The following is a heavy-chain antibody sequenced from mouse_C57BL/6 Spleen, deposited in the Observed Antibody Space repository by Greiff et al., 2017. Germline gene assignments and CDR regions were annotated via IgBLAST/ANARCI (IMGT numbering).Heavy chain of an antibody. V-gene: IGHV1-81*01. D-gene: IGHD2-4*01. CDR2: IYPRSGNT. Sequence: VQLQQSGAELARPGASVKLSCKASGCTFTSYGISWVKQRTGQGLEWIGEIYPRSGNTYYNEKFKGKATLTADKSSSTAYMELRSLTSEDSAVYFCARDDYERGYYFDYWGQGTTRTVSS. CDR1: GCTFTSYG. J-gene: IGHJ2*01. CDR3: ARDDYERGYYFDY.